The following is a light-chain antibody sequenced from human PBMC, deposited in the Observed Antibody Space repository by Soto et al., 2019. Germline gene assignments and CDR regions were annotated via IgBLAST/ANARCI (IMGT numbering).Light chain of an antibody. CDR2: DVT. CDR3: SSYAGSSTFEV. Sequence: QSALTQPASVSGSPGQSIAISCTGTSSDVGGYNSVSWYQQHPGKVPKLIIYDVTNRPSGVSNRFSGSKSGNTASLTISGLQAEDEADYYCSSYAGSSTFEVFGGGTKLTVL. CDR1: SSDVGGYNS. J-gene: IGLJ3*02. V-gene: IGLV2-14*03.